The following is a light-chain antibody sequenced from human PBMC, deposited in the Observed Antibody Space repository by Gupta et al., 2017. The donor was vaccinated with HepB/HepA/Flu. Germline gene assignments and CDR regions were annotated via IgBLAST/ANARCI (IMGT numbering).Light chain of an antibody. CDR3: MQTLQTPS. CDR1: QSLLQSNGYNS. CDR2: LGS. Sequence: DIVMTQSPLSLPVTPGEPASISCRSSQSLLQSNGYNSLDWYLQNPGQSPQLLIYLGSNRASGVPDRFSGSGSGTDFTLKSSRVEAEDVGVYYCMQTLQTPSFGGGTKVEIK. V-gene: IGKV2-28*01. J-gene: IGKJ4*01.